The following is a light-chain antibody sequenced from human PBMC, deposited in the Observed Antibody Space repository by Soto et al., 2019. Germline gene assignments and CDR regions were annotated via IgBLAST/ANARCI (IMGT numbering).Light chain of an antibody. CDR1: NSDVGGYKY. CDR2: DVS. J-gene: IGLJ1*01. V-gene: IGLV2-11*01. CDR3: CSYAGSYSYV. Sequence: QSALTQPRSVSGSPGQSVTISCTGTNSDVGGYKYVSWYQQYPGKAPKLMIYDVSKRPSGVPDRFSGSKSVNMASLTISGLQAEDEADYFCCSYAGSYSYVFGTGTKLTVL.